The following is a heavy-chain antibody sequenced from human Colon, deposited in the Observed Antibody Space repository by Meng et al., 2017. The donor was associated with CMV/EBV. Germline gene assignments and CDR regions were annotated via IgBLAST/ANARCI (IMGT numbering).Heavy chain of an antibody. Sequence: GESLKISCAASGFTFSSYWMTWVRQAPGRGLEWVASIKQDGSEKNYVDSVKGRFTISRDNAKNSLYLQMNNLRAEDTAVYYCARDLPYLYSLDVWGQGTTVTVSS. CDR3: ARDLPYLYSLDV. V-gene: IGHV3-7*03. CDR1: GFTFSSYW. D-gene: IGHD2-2*01. J-gene: IGHJ6*02. CDR2: IKQDGSEK.